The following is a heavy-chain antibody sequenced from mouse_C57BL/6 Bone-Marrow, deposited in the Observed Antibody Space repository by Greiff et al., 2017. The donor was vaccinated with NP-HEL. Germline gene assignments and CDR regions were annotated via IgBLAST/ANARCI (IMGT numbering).Heavy chain of an antibody. CDR2: IYPGDGDT. CDR3: APSYYSKGAY. Sequence: VQLQQSGPELVKPGASVKISCKASGYAFSSSWMNWVKQRPGKGLEWIGRIYPGDGDTNYNGKFKGKATLTADKSSSTAYMQLSSLTSEDSAVYFCAPSYYSKGAYWGKGTLVTVSA. D-gene: IGHD2-5*01. CDR1: GYAFSSSW. J-gene: IGHJ3*01. V-gene: IGHV1-82*01.